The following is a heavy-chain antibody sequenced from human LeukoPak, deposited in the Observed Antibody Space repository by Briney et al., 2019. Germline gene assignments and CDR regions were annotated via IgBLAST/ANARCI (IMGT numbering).Heavy chain of an antibody. D-gene: IGHD2-2*01. CDR2: ISSSSSYI. CDR3: ATMGYQQDTIED. CDR1: GFTFSSYS. Sequence: GGSLRLSCAASGFTFSSYSMNWVRQAPGKGLEWVSSISSSSSYIYYADSVKGRFTISRDNAKNSLYLQMNSLRAEDTAVYYCATMGYQQDTIEDWGQGTLVTVSS. V-gene: IGHV3-21*01. J-gene: IGHJ4*02.